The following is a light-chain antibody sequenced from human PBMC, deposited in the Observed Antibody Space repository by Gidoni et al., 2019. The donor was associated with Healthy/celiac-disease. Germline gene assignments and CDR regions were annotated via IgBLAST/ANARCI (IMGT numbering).Light chain of an antibody. CDR2: KAS. Sequence: DIQMTQSPSTLSASVGDRVTITCRASQSISSWLAWYQQKPGKAPKLLIYKASSLESGVPSRFSGGGSGTEFTLTISSLQPDDFATYYCQQYNSYSVFGPGTKVDIK. CDR3: QQYNSYSV. J-gene: IGKJ3*01. V-gene: IGKV1-5*03. CDR1: QSISSW.